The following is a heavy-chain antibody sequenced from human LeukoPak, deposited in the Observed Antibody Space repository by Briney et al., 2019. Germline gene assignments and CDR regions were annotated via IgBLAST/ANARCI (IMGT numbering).Heavy chain of an antibody. J-gene: IGHJ5*02. V-gene: IGHV1-46*01. Sequence: ASVKVSCKASGYTFTSYYMHWVRQAPGQGLEWMGIINPSGGSTSYAQKFQGRVTMTRDTSTSTVHMELSSLRSEDTAVYYCARVGGDCSGGSCYLFWFDPWGQGTLVTVSS. CDR3: ARVGGDCSGGSCYLFWFDP. D-gene: IGHD2-15*01. CDR2: INPSGGST. CDR1: GYTFTSYY.